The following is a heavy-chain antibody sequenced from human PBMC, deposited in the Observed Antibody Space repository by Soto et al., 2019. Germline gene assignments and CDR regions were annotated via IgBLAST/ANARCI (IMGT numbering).Heavy chain of an antibody. CDR2: ISSSSSYI. J-gene: IGHJ5*02. V-gene: IGHV3-21*01. CDR1: GFTFSSYS. CDR3: ARDDSRTVTTRWFDP. D-gene: IGHD4-17*01. Sequence: EVQLVESGGGLVKPVGSLRLSCAASGFTFSSYSMNWVRQAPGKGLEWVSSISSSSSYIYYADSVKGRFTISRDNAKNSLYLQMNSLRAEDTAVYYCARDDSRTVTTRWFDPWGQGTLVTVSS.